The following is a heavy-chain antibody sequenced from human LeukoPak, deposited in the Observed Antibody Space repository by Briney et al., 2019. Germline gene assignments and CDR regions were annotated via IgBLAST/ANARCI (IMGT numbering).Heavy chain of an antibody. CDR1: GITFSSYS. CDR2: IKQDGSEK. CDR3: ARDGVVSPWPEYFQH. D-gene: IGHD3-22*01. J-gene: IGHJ1*01. V-gene: IGHV3-7*01. Sequence: GAPRPSCAAPGITFSSYSMSWGRPAPGKGPGWGANIKQDGSEKYYVDSVKGRFTISRDNAKNSLYLQMNSLRAEDTAVYYCARDGVVSPWPEYFQHWGQGTLVTVSS.